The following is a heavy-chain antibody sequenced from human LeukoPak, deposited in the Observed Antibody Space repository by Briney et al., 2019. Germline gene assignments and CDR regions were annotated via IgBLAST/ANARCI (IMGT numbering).Heavy chain of an antibody. V-gene: IGHV3-30*04. Sequence: GRSLRLSCAASGFTFSSYAMHWVRQAPGKGLERVAVIVYDGSNKYYADSVKGRFTISRDNAKNTLYLEMNSLTAEDTALYHCTRSGYSNGYDYWGQGTLVTVSS. CDR1: GFTFSSYA. CDR2: IVYDGSNK. J-gene: IGHJ4*02. D-gene: IGHD2-15*01. CDR3: TRSGYSNGYDY.